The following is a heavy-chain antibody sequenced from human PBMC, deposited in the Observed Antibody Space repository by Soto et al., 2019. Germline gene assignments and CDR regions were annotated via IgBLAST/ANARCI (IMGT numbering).Heavy chain of an antibody. J-gene: IGHJ6*03. CDR1: GYTFTSYA. CDR3: ARERVATTYYYYYMDV. V-gene: IGHV1-3*01. D-gene: IGHD5-12*01. Sequence: QVQLVQSGAEVKKPGASVKVSCKASGYTFTSYAMHWVRQAPGQRLEWMVWINAGNGNTKYSQKFHGRATITRDTSASTAYMELSSLRSEDTAVYYCARERVATTYYYYYMDVWGKGTTVTVSS. CDR2: INAGNGNT.